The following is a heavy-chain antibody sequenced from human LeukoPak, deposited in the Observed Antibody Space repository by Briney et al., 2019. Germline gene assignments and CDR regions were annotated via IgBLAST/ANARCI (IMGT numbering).Heavy chain of an antibody. D-gene: IGHD3-9*01. CDR2: INPSGGSV. Sequence: GSAVKVSCKASGDTFINYYMHWVRQGPGQGLEWMGIINPSGGSVSYAQKFQGRGTMTRDTSTSTDYMDLSSLRFEDTAVYYCATDAILTGSSEFDNWGQGALVTVSS. CDR1: GDTFINYY. CDR3: ATDAILTGSSEFDN. J-gene: IGHJ4*02. V-gene: IGHV1-46*01.